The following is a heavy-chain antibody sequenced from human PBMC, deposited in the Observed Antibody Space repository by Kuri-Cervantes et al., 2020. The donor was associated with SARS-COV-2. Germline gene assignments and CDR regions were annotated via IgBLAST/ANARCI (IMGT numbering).Heavy chain of an antibody. CDR3: AMSSDWNPLWYFDL. V-gene: IGHV4-30-2*01. CDR2: IYHSGST. J-gene: IGHJ2*01. CDR1: GGSISSGGYY. Sequence: SETLSLTCTVSGGSISSGGYYWSWIRQPPGKGLEWIGYIYHSGSTYYNPSLKSRVTISVDRSKNQFSLNLKSVTAADTAIYYCAMSSDWNPLWYFDLWGRGTLVTVSS. D-gene: IGHD2-21*01.